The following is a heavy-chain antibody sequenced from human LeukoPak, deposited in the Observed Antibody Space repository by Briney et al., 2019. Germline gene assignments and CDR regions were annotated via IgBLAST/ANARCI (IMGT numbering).Heavy chain of an antibody. CDR3: ARDGYSGYPSDSFDY. J-gene: IGHJ4*02. CDR1: GGSISSSSYY. Sequence: SETLSLTCTVSGGSISSSSYYWGWIRQPPGKGLEWIGSIYYSGSTYYNPSLKSRVTISVDTSKNQFSLKLSSVTAADTAVYYCARDGYSGYPSDSFDYWGQGTLVTVSS. D-gene: IGHD1-26*01. CDR2: IYYSGST. V-gene: IGHV4-39*07.